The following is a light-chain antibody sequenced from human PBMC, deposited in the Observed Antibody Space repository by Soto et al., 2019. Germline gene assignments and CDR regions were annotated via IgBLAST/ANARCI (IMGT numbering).Light chain of an antibody. Sequence: DIQMTQSPSTLSASVGDRVTTTCRASQSISSWLAWYQQKPGKAPKVLIYKASSLESGVPSRFSGSGSGTEFTLTISSLQPDDFATYYCQQSNSYPLTFGPGTKVDIK. CDR1: QSISSW. J-gene: IGKJ3*01. CDR3: QQSNSYPLT. CDR2: KAS. V-gene: IGKV1-5*03.